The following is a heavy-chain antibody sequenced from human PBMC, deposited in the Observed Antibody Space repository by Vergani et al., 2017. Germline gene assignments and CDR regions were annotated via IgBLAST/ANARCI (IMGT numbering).Heavy chain of an antibody. CDR1: GFSFPGYA. Sequence: EVQLLESGGGLVQPGGSLRLSCEASGFSFPGYAMSWVRQAPGKGLEWLANIKEDGSEKNYVDSVKGRFTISRDNAKNSLYLQMNSLRAEDTAMYYCARDGLLAGYYGRYYYSMDVWGQGTTVTVS. D-gene: IGHD3-10*02. CDR2: IKEDGSEK. J-gene: IGHJ6*02. CDR3: ARDGLLAGYYGRYYYSMDV. V-gene: IGHV3-7*01.